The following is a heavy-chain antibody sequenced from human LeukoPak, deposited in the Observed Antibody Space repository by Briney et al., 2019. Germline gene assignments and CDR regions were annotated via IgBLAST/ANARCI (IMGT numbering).Heavy chain of an antibody. CDR2: INPSGGST. Sequence: GASVKVSCKASGYNFISYYMHWVRQAPGQGFEWMGIINPSGGSTSYAQKFQDRVTMTRDTSTSTVYMELSSLKSEDTAVYYCAREDVVLVDAVRYYYYGMDVWGQGTTVTVSS. CDR3: AREDVVLVDAVRYYYYGMDV. D-gene: IGHD2-8*01. CDR1: GYNFISYY. J-gene: IGHJ6*02. V-gene: IGHV1-46*01.